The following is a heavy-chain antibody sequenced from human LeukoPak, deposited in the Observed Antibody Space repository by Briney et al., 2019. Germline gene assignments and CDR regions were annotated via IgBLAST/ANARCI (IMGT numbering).Heavy chain of an antibody. CDR1: GYTLTELS. Sequence: ASVKVSCKVSGYTLTELSMHRVRQAPGKGLEWMGGFDPEDGETIYAQKFQGRVTMTEDTSTDTAYMELSSLRSEDTAVYYCATSPLAYGDYRWDAFDIWGQGTMVTVSS. V-gene: IGHV1-24*01. J-gene: IGHJ3*02. CDR3: ATSPLAYGDYRWDAFDI. CDR2: FDPEDGET. D-gene: IGHD4-17*01.